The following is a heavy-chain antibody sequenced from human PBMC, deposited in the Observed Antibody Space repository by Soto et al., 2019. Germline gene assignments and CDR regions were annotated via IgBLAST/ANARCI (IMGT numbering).Heavy chain of an antibody. J-gene: IGHJ4*02. CDR3: ARTRGLVIIGALIY. D-gene: IGHD3-9*01. CDR1: GFTFSSYA. Sequence: QPVGSLRLSCAASGFTFSSYAMHWVRQAPGKGLEWVAVISYDGSNKYYADSVKGRFTISRDNSKNTLYLQMNSLRAEDTAVYYCARTRGLVIIGALIYWGQGTLVTVSS. V-gene: IGHV3-30-3*01. CDR2: ISYDGSNK.